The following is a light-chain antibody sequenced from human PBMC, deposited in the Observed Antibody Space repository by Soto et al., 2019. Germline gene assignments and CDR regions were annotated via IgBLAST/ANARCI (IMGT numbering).Light chain of an antibody. Sequence: ILRTQSPASLSVSPGERATLSCRASQNIYSNIAWYQQRPGQAPRLLIYRASTRATGVPARFSGSGSGTEFTLTISSLKSDDFAVDSCLQYHNLWAFGQGTKVEIK. CDR1: QNIYSN. J-gene: IGKJ1*01. CDR3: LQYHNLWA. CDR2: RAS. V-gene: IGKV3-15*01.